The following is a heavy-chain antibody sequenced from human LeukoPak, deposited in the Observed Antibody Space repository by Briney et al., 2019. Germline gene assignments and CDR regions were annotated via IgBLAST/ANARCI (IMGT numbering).Heavy chain of an antibody. J-gene: IGHJ4*02. Sequence: SETLSLTCAVYGGSFSGYYWSWIRQPPGKGLEWIGEINHSGSTNYNPSLKSRVTISVDTSKNQFSLKLSSVTAADTAVYYCARRPTAHCTTGVCYSSRFFDYWGQGTLVTVSS. CDR2: INHSGST. CDR3: ARRPTAHCTTGVCYSSRFFDY. V-gene: IGHV4-34*01. CDR1: GGSFSGYY. D-gene: IGHD2-8*01.